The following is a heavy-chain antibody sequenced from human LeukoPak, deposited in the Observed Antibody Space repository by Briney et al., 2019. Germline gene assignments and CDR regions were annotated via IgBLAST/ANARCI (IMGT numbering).Heavy chain of an antibody. CDR2: IDISGGAT. D-gene: IGHD5-18*01. J-gene: IGHJ4*02. V-gene: IGHV3-23*05. Sequence: GGSLRLSCIASGFPLSSHARCWVRQAPRKGLEWVSSIDISGGATWYADSVRGRFTISRDNSKNTLYLQMTSLRVEDTALYYCANEIRPNDYWGQGTLVSVSS. CDR1: GFPLSSHA. CDR3: ANEIRPNDY.